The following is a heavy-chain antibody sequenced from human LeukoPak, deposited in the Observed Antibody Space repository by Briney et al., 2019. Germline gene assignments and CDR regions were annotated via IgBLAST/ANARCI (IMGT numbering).Heavy chain of an antibody. CDR1: GFNISNFW. CDR2: IKQDGSEK. D-gene: IGHD3-10*01. CDR3: ARDSGTSAGRDYYYYMDV. Sequence: GGSLTLSCSASGFNISNFWMNWVRQAPGKGLEWVANIKQDGSEKYFVDSVKGRFTITRDNAKNSVYLQIQSLRVEDSALYYCARDSGTSAGRDYYYYMDVWGKGTTVTVSS. J-gene: IGHJ6*03. V-gene: IGHV3-7*01.